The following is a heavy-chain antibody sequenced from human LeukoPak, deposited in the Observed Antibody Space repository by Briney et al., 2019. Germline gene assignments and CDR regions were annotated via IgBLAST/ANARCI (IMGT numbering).Heavy chain of an antibody. J-gene: IGHJ2*01. CDR1: EFTFNSYS. Sequence: PGGSLRLSCADAEFTFNSYSINWVRQAPGKGLEWVSSISSSSSYIYYADSVKGRFTISRDNAKKSLFLQMNSLRAEDTAVYYCARVEGHCSGGSCYNYYFDLWGRGTLVAVSS. CDR2: ISSSSSYI. D-gene: IGHD2-15*01. V-gene: IGHV3-21*01. CDR3: ARVEGHCSGGSCYNYYFDL.